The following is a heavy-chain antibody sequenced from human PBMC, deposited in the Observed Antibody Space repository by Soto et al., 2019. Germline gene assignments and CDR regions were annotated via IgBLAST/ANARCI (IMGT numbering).Heavy chain of an antibody. J-gene: IGHJ4*02. CDR2: IIPILGIA. CDR3: ARFPFGVVREGVY. Sequence: QVQLVQSGAEVKKPGSSVKVSCKASGGTFSSYTISWVRQAPGQGLEWMGRIIPILGIANYAQKFQGRVTITADKSTSTAYMELSSLRSEDTAVYYCARFPFGVVREGVYWGQGTLVTVSS. CDR1: GGTFSSYT. V-gene: IGHV1-69*02. D-gene: IGHD3-3*01.